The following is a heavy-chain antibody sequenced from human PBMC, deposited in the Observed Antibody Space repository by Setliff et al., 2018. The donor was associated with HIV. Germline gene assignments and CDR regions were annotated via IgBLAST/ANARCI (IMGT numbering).Heavy chain of an antibody. V-gene: IGHV4-61*03. Sequence: KTSETLSLTCTVSGDSVSSRSYYWSWIRQPPGKGLEWIGYIYYSGSTNYNPSLKSRVTISVDTSKNHFSLKLRSVTAADTAVYYCAQLGMVDDFDYWGQGTRVTVSS. CDR3: AQLGMVDDFDY. D-gene: IGHD1-1*01. J-gene: IGHJ4*02. CDR1: GDSVSSRSYY. CDR2: IYYSGST.